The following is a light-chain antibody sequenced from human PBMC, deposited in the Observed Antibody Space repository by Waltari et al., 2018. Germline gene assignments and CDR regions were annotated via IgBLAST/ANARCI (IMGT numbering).Light chain of an antibody. Sequence: VLPQSPATLSLSPGERATLSVRASQDVVTYLAWYQQGPGQAPRLLIYDASTRATGIPARFSGSGSGTDFTLTIDSLDPEDAAVYFCQQRSNCPPTFGQGTRLEIK. J-gene: IGKJ5*01. CDR1: QDVVTY. CDR3: QQRSNCPPT. CDR2: DAS. V-gene: IGKV3-11*01.